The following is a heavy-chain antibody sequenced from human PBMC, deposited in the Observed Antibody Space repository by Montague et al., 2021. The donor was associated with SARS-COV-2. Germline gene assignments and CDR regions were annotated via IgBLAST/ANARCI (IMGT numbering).Heavy chain of an antibody. CDR3: VGAPNEYYFDY. V-gene: IGHV4-34*01. D-gene: IGHD3-16*01. J-gene: IGHJ4*02. CDR1: GGSFSRYF. Sequence: SETLSLTCDAYGGSFSRYFWSWIRQPPGRGPELIGHISPTGSTRYNPSLDSRVTISLDTSKSRLSLELTSVTVADTPIYFCVGAPNEYYFDYWGQGTPVSVSS. CDR2: ISPTGST.